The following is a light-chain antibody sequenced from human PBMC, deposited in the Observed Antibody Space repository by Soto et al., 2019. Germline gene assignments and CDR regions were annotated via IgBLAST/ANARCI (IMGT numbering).Light chain of an antibody. Sequence: QSVLTQPASVSGSPGQSITISCTGTSSDVGSYKLVSWYQQHPGKAPKLIIYEGYKRPSGLSNRFSGSKSGNTASLTISGLQAEDEADYYCCSYAGSRTGVFGGGTKLTVL. CDR3: CSYAGSRTGV. CDR2: EGY. CDR1: SSDVGSYKL. J-gene: IGLJ2*01. V-gene: IGLV2-23*01.